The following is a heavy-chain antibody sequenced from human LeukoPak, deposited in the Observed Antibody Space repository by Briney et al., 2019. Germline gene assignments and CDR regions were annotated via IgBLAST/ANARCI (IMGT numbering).Heavy chain of an antibody. J-gene: IGHJ4*02. CDR3: AINNESGYSYGDY. CDR2: IIPIFGTA. Sequence: SVKVSCKASGGTFSSYAISWVRQAPGQGLEWMGGIIPIFGTANYAQKFQGRVTITTDVSTSTAYMELSSLRSEDTAVYYCAINNESGYSYGDYWGQGTLVTVSS. D-gene: IGHD5-18*01. CDR1: GGTFSSYA. V-gene: IGHV1-69*05.